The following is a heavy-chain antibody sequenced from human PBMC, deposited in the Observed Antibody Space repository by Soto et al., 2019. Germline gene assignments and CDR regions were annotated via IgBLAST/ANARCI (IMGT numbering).Heavy chain of an antibody. J-gene: IGHJ6*02. V-gene: IGHV4-34*01. CDR1: GGSFSGYY. CDR2: INHSGGT. Sequence: PSETLSLTCAVYGGSFSGYYWSWIRQPPGKGLEWIGEINHSGGTNYNPSLKSRVTISVDTSKNQFSLKLSSVTAADTAVYYCARSRILTGYTHYYYYYGMDVWGQGTTVTVSS. CDR3: ARSRILTGYTHYYYYYGMDV. D-gene: IGHD3-9*01.